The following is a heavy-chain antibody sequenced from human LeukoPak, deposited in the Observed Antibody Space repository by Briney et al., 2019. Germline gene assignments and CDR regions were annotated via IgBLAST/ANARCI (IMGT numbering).Heavy chain of an antibody. Sequence: GGSLRLSCEASGFTFRSYAMNWVRQAPGKGLEWVSVISGSGDGTHYADFVKGRFTISRDNSKNTLYLQMNSLRVEDTAVYSCAKAPGFTVVTSFDWWGQGTLVTVSS. CDR2: ISGSGDGT. D-gene: IGHD4-23*01. J-gene: IGHJ4*02. V-gene: IGHV3-23*01. CDR1: GFTFRSYA. CDR3: AKAPGFTVVTSFDW.